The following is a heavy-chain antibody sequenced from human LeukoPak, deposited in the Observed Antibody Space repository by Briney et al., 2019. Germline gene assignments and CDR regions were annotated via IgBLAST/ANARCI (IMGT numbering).Heavy chain of an antibody. CDR2: IYYSGST. CDR3: AREWNYDSSGIFDI. J-gene: IGHJ3*02. Sequence: SETLSLTCTVSGGSISSSSYYWGWIRQPPGKGLEWIGSIYYSGSTYYNPSLKSRVTISVDTSKNQFSLKLSSVTAADTAVYYCAREWNYDSSGIFDIWGQGAMVTVSS. CDR1: GGSISSSSYY. D-gene: IGHD3-22*01. V-gene: IGHV4-39*07.